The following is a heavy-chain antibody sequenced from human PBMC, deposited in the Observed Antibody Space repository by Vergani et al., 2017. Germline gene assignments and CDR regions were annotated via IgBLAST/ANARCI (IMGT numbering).Heavy chain of an antibody. CDR2: ISGSGGST. Sequence: EVQMVESGGGLVKPGGSLRLSCVASGFTFSHYSMNWVRQAPGKGLEWVSAISGSGGSTYYADSVKGRFTISRDNSKNTLYLQMNSLRAEDTAVYYCAKTTAMIVVTFDYWGQGTLVTVSS. J-gene: IGHJ4*02. V-gene: IGHV3-23*04. CDR1: GFTFSHYS. D-gene: IGHD3-22*01. CDR3: AKTTAMIVVTFDY.